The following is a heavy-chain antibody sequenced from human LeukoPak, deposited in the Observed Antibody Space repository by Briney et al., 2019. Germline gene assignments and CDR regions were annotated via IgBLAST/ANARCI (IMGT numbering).Heavy chain of an antibody. CDR1: GFTFSTYA. J-gene: IGHJ4*02. CDR2: FSGSDDNT. Sequence: PGGSLRLSCAASGFTFSTYAMSWVRQAPGKGLEWVSDFSGSDDNTYYADSVKGRFTISRDNSKNTLYLQMNSLRAEDTAVYYCAKDERVDTAMGLAIILDYWGQGTLVTVSS. V-gene: IGHV3-23*01. CDR3: AKDERVDTAMGLAIILDY. D-gene: IGHD5-18*01.